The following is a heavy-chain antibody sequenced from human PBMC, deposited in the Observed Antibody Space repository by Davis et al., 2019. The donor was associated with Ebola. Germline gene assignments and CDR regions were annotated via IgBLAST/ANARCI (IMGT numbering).Heavy chain of an antibody. CDR3: ARGARGDPILGHGMDV. V-gene: IGHV1-18*01. J-gene: IGHJ6*02. Sequence: ASVKVSCKASGYTFTSYGISWVRQAPGQGLEWMGWISAYNGNTNYAQKLQGRVTMTTDTSTSTAYMELRSLRSDDTAVYYCARGARGDPILGHGMDVWGQGTTVTVSS. CDR1: GYTFTSYG. D-gene: IGHD2-21*02. CDR2: ISAYNGNT.